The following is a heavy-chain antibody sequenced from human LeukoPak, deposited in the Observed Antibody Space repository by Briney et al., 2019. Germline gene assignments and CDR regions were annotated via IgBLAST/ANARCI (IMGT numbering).Heavy chain of an antibody. CDR1: GGSISSYY. Sequence: SETLSLTXTVSGGSISSYYWSWIRQAAGKGLEWIGRIYTSGSTNYNPSLKSRVTMSVDTSKNQFSLKLSSVTAADTAVYYCARDNSDILTGYYRAFDYWGQGTLVTVSS. J-gene: IGHJ4*02. V-gene: IGHV4-4*07. CDR3: ARDNSDILTGYYRAFDY. CDR2: IYTSGST. D-gene: IGHD3-9*01.